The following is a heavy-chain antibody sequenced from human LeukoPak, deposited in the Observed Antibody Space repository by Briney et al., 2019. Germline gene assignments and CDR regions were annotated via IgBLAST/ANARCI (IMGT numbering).Heavy chain of an antibody. J-gene: IGHJ4*02. Sequence: GGSLRLSCAASGFTFSSYAMHWVRQAPGKGLEYVSAISSNGGSTYYANSVKGRFTISRDNSKNTLYLQMGSLRAEDMAVYYCARTRYCSSASCLRGYFVYWGQGTLVTVSS. CDR2: ISSNGGST. CDR3: ARTRYCSSASCLRGYFVY. D-gene: IGHD2-2*01. CDR1: GFTFSSYA. V-gene: IGHV3-64*01.